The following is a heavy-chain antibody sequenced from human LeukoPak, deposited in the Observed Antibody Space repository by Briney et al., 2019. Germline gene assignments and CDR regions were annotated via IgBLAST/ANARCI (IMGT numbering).Heavy chain of an antibody. V-gene: IGHV4-4*07. D-gene: IGHD2-21*01. Sequence: PSETLSLTCTVSGGSISSYYWSWIRQPAGKGLEWIGRVYTDESTKYNPSLKSRVSISVDTSKNQFSLRLSSVTAADTAVYYCARDSSYCGGDCYSNWGQGTLVTVSS. CDR3: ARDSSYCGGDCYSN. CDR2: VYTDEST. CDR1: GGSISSYY. J-gene: IGHJ4*02.